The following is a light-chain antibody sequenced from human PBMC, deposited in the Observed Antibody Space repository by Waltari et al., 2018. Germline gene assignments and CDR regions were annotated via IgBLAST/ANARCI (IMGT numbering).Light chain of an antibody. CDR2: ENN. V-gene: IGLV1-51*02. J-gene: IGLJ3*02. CDR3: GTWDSSLSFWV. CDR1: SSNIGNNY. Sequence: QSVLTQPPSVSAAPGQKVTISCSGSSSNIGNNYVSWYQQLPGTAPKLLIYENNKRPAGSPDRFSGSKSGTSATLGITGLQTGDEADYYCGTWDSSLSFWVFGGGTKLTVL.